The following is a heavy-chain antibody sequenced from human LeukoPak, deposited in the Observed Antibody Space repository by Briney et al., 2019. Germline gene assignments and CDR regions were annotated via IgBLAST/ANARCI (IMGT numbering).Heavy chain of an antibody. CDR2: INSDGSRT. CDR3: ARAANWNDPTSFDY. D-gene: IGHD1-1*01. Sequence: PGGCLRLSCAASGVAFSSYWTHWGRHAPGGGRGWVSRINSDGSRTSYADSVKVRFTISRDNARNTLYLQMTPLRAEDTAVYYCARAANWNDPTSFDYWGQGTLVTVSS. J-gene: IGHJ4*02. V-gene: IGHV3-74*01. CDR1: GVAFSSYW.